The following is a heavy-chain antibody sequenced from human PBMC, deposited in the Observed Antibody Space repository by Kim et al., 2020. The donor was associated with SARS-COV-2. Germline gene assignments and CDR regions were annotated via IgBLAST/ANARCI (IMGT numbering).Heavy chain of an antibody. CDR1: GGSISSYY. V-gene: IGHV4-59*01. Sequence: SETLSLICTVSGGSISSYYWSWIRQPPGNGLEWIGYIYYSGSTNYNPSLKSRVTISVDTSKNQFSLKLSSVTAADTAVYYCARGDMVRGVIYYFDYWGQGTLVTVSS. CDR2: IYYSGST. J-gene: IGHJ4*02. CDR3: ARGDMVRGVIYYFDY. D-gene: IGHD3-10*01.